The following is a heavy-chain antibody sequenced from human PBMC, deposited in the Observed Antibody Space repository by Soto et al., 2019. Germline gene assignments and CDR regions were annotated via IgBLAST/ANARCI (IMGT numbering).Heavy chain of an antibody. CDR3: ASDAQQLHAFDI. J-gene: IGHJ3*02. V-gene: IGHV3-21*01. CDR1: GFTFSSYS. CDR2: ISSSSSYI. Sequence: GGSLRLSCAASGFTFSSYSMNWVRQAPGKGLEWVSSISSSSSYIYYADSVKGRFIISRDNAKNSLYLQMNSLRAEDTAVYYCASDAQQLHAFDIWGQGTMVTVSS. D-gene: IGHD6-13*01.